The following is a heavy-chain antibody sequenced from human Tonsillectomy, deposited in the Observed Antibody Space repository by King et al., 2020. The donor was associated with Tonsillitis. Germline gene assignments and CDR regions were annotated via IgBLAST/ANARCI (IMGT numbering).Heavy chain of an antibody. CDR2: IRYDGSNK. CDR1: EFTFSSYG. Sequence: QLVQSGGGVVQPGGSLRLSCAASEFTFSSYGMHWVRQAPGKGLEWVAFIRYDGSNKYYADSVKGRFTISRDNSKNTLYLQMNSLRAEDTAVYYCAKDGTYYYGSGSYYCDYWGQGTLVTVSS. CDR3: AKDGTYYYGSGSYYCDY. D-gene: IGHD3-10*01. V-gene: IGHV3-30*02. J-gene: IGHJ4*02.